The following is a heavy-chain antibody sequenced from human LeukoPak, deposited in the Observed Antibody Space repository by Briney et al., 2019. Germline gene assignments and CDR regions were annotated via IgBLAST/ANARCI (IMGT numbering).Heavy chain of an antibody. J-gene: IGHJ4*02. V-gene: IGHV4-38-2*02. CDR3: AKGTSSGWYYFDY. D-gene: IGHD6-13*01. CDR2: IYHSGDT. Sequence: SETLSLTCIVSVYSITRGYYWAWIGQPPGKGLEWIGIIYHSGDTYYNPSLKSRVTISVDTSKNQFSLKLDSVTAADTAVYYCAKGTSSGWYYFDYWGQGTLVTASS. CDR1: VYSITRGYY.